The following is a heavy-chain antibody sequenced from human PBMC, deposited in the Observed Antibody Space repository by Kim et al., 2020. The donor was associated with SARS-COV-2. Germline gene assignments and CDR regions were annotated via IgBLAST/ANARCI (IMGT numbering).Heavy chain of an antibody. D-gene: IGHD3-10*01. CDR1: GFTFSSYA. V-gene: IGHV3-30*04. J-gene: IGHJ6*02. CDR3: AREVRGVIPYGMDV. Sequence: GGSLRLSCAASGFTFSSYAMHWVRQAPGKGLEWVAVISYDGSNKYYADSVKGRFTISRDNSKNTLYLQMNSLRAEDTAVYYCAREVRGVIPYGMDVWGQGTTVTVSS. CDR2: ISYDGSNK.